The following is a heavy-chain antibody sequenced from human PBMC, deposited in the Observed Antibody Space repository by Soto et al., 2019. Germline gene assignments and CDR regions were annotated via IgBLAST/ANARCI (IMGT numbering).Heavy chain of an antibody. CDR1: GGSISSGGYY. D-gene: IGHD3-10*01. V-gene: IGHV4-31*03. CDR3: ARESGSYYNWFDP. Sequence: SETLSLTCTVSGGSISSGGYYRSWIRQHPGKGLEWIGYIYYSGSTYYNPSLKSRVTISVDTSKNQFSLKLSSVTAADTAVYYCARESGSYYNWFDPWGQGTLVTVSS. CDR2: IYYSGST. J-gene: IGHJ5*02.